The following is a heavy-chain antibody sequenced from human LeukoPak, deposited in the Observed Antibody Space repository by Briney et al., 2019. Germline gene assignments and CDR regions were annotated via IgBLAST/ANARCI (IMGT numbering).Heavy chain of an antibody. D-gene: IGHD3-16*02. Sequence: GGSLRLSCAASGFTFSSYGMHWVRQAPGKGLEWVAFIRYDGSNKYYADSVKGRFTISRDNSKNTLYLQMNSLRAEDTAVYYCAKGSGMITFGGVIVPDYYFDYWGQGTLVTVSS. CDR1: GFTFSSYG. CDR3: AKGSGMITFGGVIVPDYYFDY. V-gene: IGHV3-30*02. J-gene: IGHJ4*02. CDR2: IRYDGSNK.